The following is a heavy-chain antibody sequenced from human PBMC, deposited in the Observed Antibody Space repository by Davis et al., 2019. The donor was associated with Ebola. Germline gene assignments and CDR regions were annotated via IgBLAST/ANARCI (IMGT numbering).Heavy chain of an antibody. J-gene: IGHJ4*02. Sequence: PGGSLRPSFAAPGLTFSSYAMHWVPQAPGKGLEWVAFISYDGRDKLYADSAKGRFTISRDNYKDTVYLQMNSLKTEDTAVYYCTRESGRGGASSTDCWGQGTLVTVSS. CDR3: TRESGRGGASSTDC. V-gene: IGHV3-30*04. D-gene: IGHD2-21*01. CDR1: GLTFSSYA. CDR2: ISYDGRDK.